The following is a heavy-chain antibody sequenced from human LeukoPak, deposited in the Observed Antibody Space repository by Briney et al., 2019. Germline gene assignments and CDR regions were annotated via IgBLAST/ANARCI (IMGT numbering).Heavy chain of an antibody. J-gene: IGHJ6*03. Sequence: GGSLRLSCAASGFTFSSYSMNWVRQAPGKGLEWVSSISSSSSYIYYADSVKGRFTISRDNAKNSLYLQMNSLRAEDTAVYYCARLNMVRGVFTYYYYYYMDVWGKGTTVTISS. CDR2: ISSSSSYI. V-gene: IGHV3-21*01. CDR1: GFTFSSYS. D-gene: IGHD3-10*01. CDR3: ARLNMVRGVFTYYYYYYMDV.